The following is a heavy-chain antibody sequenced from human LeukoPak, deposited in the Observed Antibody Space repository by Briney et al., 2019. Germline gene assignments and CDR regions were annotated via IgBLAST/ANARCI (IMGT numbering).Heavy chain of an antibody. CDR3: ARILWYFDY. CDR2: INHSGST. CDR1: GGSFSGYY. Sequence: SETLSLTCAVYGGSFSGYYWSWIRQPPGKGLEWIGEINHSGSTNYNPSLKSRVTISVDTSKNQFSLKLSSVTAADTAVYYCARILWYFDYWGQGTLVTASS. V-gene: IGHV4-34*01. J-gene: IGHJ4*02. D-gene: IGHD3-10*01.